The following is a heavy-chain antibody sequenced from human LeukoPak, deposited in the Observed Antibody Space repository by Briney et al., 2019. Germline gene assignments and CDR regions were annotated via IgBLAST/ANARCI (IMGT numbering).Heavy chain of an antibody. CDR1: GYTFTSYY. V-gene: IGHV1-46*01. Sequence: GASVKVSRKASGYTFTSYYMHWVRQAPGQGLEWMGIINPSGGSTSYAQKFQGRVTMTRDTSTSTVYMELSSLRSEDTAVYYCAREDIVVVPAAPNVYYYYGMDVWGQGTTVTVSS. CDR3: AREDIVVVPAAPNVYYYYGMDV. CDR2: INPSGGST. D-gene: IGHD2-2*01. J-gene: IGHJ6*02.